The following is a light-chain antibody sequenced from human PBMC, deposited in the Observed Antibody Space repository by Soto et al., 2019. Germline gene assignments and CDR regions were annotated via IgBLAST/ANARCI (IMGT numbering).Light chain of an antibody. Sequence: EIVLTQSPGTLSLSPGERATLSCRASQSVSSSYLAWYQQKPGQAPRLLIYGASSRATGIPDRFSGSGSGTGFTLTISRLEPEDFAVNYCQQYGSSPRTFGQGTKVDIK. J-gene: IGKJ1*01. V-gene: IGKV3-20*01. CDR1: QSVSSSY. CDR3: QQYGSSPRT. CDR2: GAS.